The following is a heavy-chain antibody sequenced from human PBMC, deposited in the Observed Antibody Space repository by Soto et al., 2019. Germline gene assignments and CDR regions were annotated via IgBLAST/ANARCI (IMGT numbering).Heavy chain of an antibody. CDR2: INESGIT. V-gene: IGHV4-34*01. CDR1: GGSFSGYY. Sequence: SETLSLTCAVYGGSFSGYYWSWIRQPPGKGLEWIGEINESGITKHNPSLKSRVTISVDTSKNQFSLKLSSVTAADTAVYYCARSRRGFGSSWFDWFDPWGEGTLLTLSS. J-gene: IGHJ5*02. CDR3: ARSRRGFGSSWFDWFDP. D-gene: IGHD6-13*01.